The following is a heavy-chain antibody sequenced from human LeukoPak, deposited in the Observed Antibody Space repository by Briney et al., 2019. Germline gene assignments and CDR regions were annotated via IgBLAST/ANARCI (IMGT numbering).Heavy chain of an antibody. D-gene: IGHD3-10*01. CDR1: GFIFGDHA. J-gene: IGHJ6*02. Sequence: PGGSLRLSCIASGFIFGDHAMSWVRQPPGKGLEWVGFIRSKAYGATIEYAACGKGRFTISRDDSKGIAYLQMNDLKTEDTALYYCTRGPILLWIHNGMDVWGQGTTVTVSS. V-gene: IGHV3-49*04. CDR2: IRSKAYGATI. CDR3: TRGPILLWIHNGMDV.